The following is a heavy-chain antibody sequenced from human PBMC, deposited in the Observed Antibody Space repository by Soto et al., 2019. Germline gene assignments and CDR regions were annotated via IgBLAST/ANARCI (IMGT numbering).Heavy chain of an antibody. CDR1: GFTFNSYV. J-gene: IGHJ4*02. CDR2: ISRSGRGSA. Sequence: GGSLRLSCAASGFTFNSYVMTWVRQAPGEGLEWVSSISRSGRGSAYYADSVKGRFTISRDNSKNTLSLQMDSLRVEDTAVYYCAKDLALPRLAAVGSFDYWGQGTLVTVSS. CDR3: AKDLALPRLAAVGSFDY. D-gene: IGHD6-13*01. V-gene: IGHV3-23*01.